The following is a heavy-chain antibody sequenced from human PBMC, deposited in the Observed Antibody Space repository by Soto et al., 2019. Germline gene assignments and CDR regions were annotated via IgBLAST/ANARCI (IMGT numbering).Heavy chain of an antibody. CDR3: ARDHGAGYMDV. CDR1: GGSISSYY. CDR2: IYYSGST. V-gene: IGHV4-59*01. D-gene: IGHD3-10*01. Sequence: SETLSLTCTVSGGSISSYYWSWIRQPPGKGLEWIGYIYYSGSTNYNPSLKSRVTISVDTSKNQFSLKLSSVTAADTAVYYCARDHGAGYMDVWGKGTTVTVSS. J-gene: IGHJ6*03.